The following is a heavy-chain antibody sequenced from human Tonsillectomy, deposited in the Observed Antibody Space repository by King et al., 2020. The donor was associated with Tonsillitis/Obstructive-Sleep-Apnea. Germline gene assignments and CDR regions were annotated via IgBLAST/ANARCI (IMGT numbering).Heavy chain of an antibody. J-gene: IGHJ4*02. CDR1: GFTFSSYG. CDR3: ARDQGGYDSVYFDF. Sequence: VQLGESGGGVVQPGRSLRLSCAASGFTFSSYGMHWVRQAPGKGLEWVAVIWYDGTNEYYADSVKGRFTISRDNSKKTLYLQMNSLRVEDTAMYYCARDQGGYDSVYFDFWGQGTLVTVSP. D-gene: IGHD5-12*01. V-gene: IGHV3-33*01. CDR2: IWYDGTNE.